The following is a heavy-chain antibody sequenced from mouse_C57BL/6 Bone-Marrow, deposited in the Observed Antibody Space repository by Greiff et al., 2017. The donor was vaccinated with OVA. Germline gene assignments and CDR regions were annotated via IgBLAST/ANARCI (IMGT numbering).Heavy chain of an antibody. CDR2: ISSGSSTI. J-gene: IGHJ2*01. V-gene: IGHV5-17*01. Sequence: EVKLVESGGGLVKPGGSLTLSCAASGFTFSDYGMHWVRQAPEKGLEWVAYISSGSSTIYYADTVKGRFTISRDNAKNTLFLQMTSLSSEDTAMYYCARSDYDYFDYWGQGTTLTVSS. CDR3: ARSDYDYFDY. D-gene: IGHD2-4*01. CDR1: GFTFSDYG.